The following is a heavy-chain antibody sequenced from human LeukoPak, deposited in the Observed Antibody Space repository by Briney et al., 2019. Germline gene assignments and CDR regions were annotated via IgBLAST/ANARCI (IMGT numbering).Heavy chain of an antibody. CDR2: IYYSGST. D-gene: IGHD2-15*01. V-gene: IGHV4-30-4*01. J-gene: IGHJ6*02. CDR3: ARVELFYGMDV. Sequence: SQTLSLTCTVSGGSISSGDYYWSWIRQPPGKGLEWIGYIYYSGSTYYNPSLKSRVTISVDTSKNQFSLKLSSVTAADTAAYYCARVELFYGMDVWGQGTTVTVSS. CDR1: GGSISSGDYY.